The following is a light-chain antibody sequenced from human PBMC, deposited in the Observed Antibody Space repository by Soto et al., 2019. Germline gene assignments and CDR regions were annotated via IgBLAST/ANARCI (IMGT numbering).Light chain of an antibody. CDR2: WAS. Sequence: DIVITQSPDSLAVSLGERATINCKSSQSVLYSSNNKNYLAWYQQKPGQPPKLLIYWASTREAGVPDRFSGGGSGTDFTLTISTLQAEDVAVYYFQQYYSTPPTFVPGTKVDIK. V-gene: IGKV4-1*01. J-gene: IGKJ3*01. CDR3: QQYYSTPPT. CDR1: QSVLYSSNNKNY.